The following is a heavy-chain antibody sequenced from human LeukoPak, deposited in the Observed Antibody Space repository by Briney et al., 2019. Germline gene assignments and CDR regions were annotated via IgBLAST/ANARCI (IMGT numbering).Heavy chain of an antibody. V-gene: IGHV3-23*03. J-gene: IGHJ4*02. D-gene: IGHD2-21*02. CDR2: ISGSVGST. CDR3: AREERRGDLPFFIDY. CDR1: GLTFSLYA. Sequence: GGSLRLSCAASGLTFSLYAMTWVRQAPEKGLEWVSGISGSVGSTGSAANTYYADSVKGRFTISRDNSKNTLYLQMNSLRADDTAVYYCAREERRGDLPFFIDYWGQGTLVTVSS.